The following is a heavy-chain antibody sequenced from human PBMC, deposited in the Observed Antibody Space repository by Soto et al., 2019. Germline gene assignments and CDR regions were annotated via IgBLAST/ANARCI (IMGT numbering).Heavy chain of an antibody. CDR2: ISGSGGST. V-gene: IGHV3-23*01. J-gene: IGHJ4*02. CDR1: GFTFSSYA. CDR3: AFQKNEWLAGYYFDY. D-gene: IGHD6-19*01. Sequence: GGSLRLSCAASGFTFSSYAMSWVRQAPGKGLEWVSAISGSGGSTYYADSVKGRFTISRDNSKNTLYLQMNSLRAEDTAVYYCAFQKNEWLAGYYFDYWGQGTLVTVSS.